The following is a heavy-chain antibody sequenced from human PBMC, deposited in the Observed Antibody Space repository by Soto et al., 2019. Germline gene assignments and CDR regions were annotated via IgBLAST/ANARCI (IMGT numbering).Heavy chain of an antibody. CDR3: ARDKITGLFDY. V-gene: IGHV4-30-4*01. J-gene: IGHJ4*02. CDR1: GGSISSGDYY. D-gene: IGHD2-8*02. CDR2: IYYSGST. Sequence: SETLSLTCTVSGGSISSGDYYWSWIRQPPGKGLEWIGYIYYSGSTYYKKSLKSRVTISVDTSKNQFSLKLTSVTAADTAVYYCARDKITGLFDYWGQGTLVTVSS.